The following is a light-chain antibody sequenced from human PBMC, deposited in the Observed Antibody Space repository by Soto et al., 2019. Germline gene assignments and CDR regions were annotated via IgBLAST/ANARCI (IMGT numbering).Light chain of an antibody. CDR3: QQYGNSPKT. CDR2: GAS. CDR1: QSVSSTY. V-gene: IGKV3-20*01. J-gene: IGKJ1*01. Sequence: EIVLTQSPGTLSLSPGERATLSCRASQSVSSTYLAWYRQKPGQAPRLLIYGASSRATGIPDRFSGSGSGTDFTLTISRLEPEDFAVYYCQQYGNSPKTLGQGTKVDIK.